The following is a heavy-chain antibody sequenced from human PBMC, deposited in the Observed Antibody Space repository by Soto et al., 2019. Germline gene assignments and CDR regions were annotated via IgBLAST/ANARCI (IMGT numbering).Heavy chain of an antibody. CDR2: ISYSGGT. Sequence: SETLSLTCTVSGGSVISSSYYWGWFRQPPGKGLEWIGSISYSGGTYYNPSLKSRVTVSVDTSKNQCSLRLSSVTAPDTAAYYCERHYFGSYATDFWGRGTLVTVSS. J-gene: IGHJ4*02. V-gene: IGHV4-39*01. CDR1: GGSVISSSYY. CDR3: ERHYFGSYATDF. D-gene: IGHD1-26*01.